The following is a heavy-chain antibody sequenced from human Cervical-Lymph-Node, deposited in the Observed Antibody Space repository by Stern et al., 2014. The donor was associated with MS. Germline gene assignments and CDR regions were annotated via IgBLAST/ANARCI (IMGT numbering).Heavy chain of an antibody. V-gene: IGHV1-8*01. J-gene: IGHJ1*01. CDR3: TKAWGH. D-gene: IGHD7-27*01. CDR2: MNPDSGDT. CDR1: GYIFTSDD. Sequence: QVQLVESGAEVRKPGASVRLSCKASGYIFTSDDINWVRQASGQGLEWMGGMNPDSGDTGFEQKFRGRVTMTRDISTSTAYMELSSLTSEDTAVYYCTKAWGHWVQGTQVTVSS.